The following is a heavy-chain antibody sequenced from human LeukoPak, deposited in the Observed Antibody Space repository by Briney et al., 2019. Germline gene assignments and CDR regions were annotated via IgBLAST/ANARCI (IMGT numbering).Heavy chain of an antibody. CDR1: GFTFSSDW. V-gene: IGHV3-74*01. Sequence: GGSLRLSCAASGFTFSSDWMRWVRQAPGKGLVWVSRINSDGSSTSYADSVKGRFTISRDNAKNTLYLQMNSLRAEDTAVYYCARGLAYCGGDCYYYFDYWGQGTLVTVSS. D-gene: IGHD2-21*02. CDR2: INSDGSST. CDR3: ARGLAYCGGDCYYYFDY. J-gene: IGHJ4*02.